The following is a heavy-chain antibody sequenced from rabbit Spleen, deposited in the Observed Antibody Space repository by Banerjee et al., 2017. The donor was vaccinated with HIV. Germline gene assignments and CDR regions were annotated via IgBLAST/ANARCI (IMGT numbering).Heavy chain of an antibody. J-gene: IGHJ6*01. CDR3: ARDSGTSFSTYGMDL. Sequence: QSLEESGGDLVKPGASLTLTCTASGFSFNNDYVMCWVRQAPGKGLEWIGYIDPVFGSAYYASWVNGRFSISRENTQNTVSLQLNSLTAADTATYFCARDSGTSFSTYGMDLWGPGTLVTVS. CDR1: GFSFNNDYV. D-gene: IGHD8-1*01. V-gene: IGHV1S40*01. CDR2: IDPVFGSA.